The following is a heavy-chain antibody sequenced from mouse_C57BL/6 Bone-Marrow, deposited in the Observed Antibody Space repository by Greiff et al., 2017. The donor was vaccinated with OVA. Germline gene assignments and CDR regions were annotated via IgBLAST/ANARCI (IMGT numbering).Heavy chain of an antibody. J-gene: IGHJ2*01. CDR3: ARESSHYFDY. CDR2: ISGGGGNT. Sequence: EVKLVESGGGLVKPGGSLKLSCAASGFTFSSYTMSWVRQTPEKRLEWVATISGGGGNTYYPDSVKGRFTISRDNAKNTLYLQMSSLRSEDTALYYCARESSHYFDYWGQGTTLTVSS. CDR1: GFTFSSYT. D-gene: IGHD1-1*01. V-gene: IGHV5-9*01.